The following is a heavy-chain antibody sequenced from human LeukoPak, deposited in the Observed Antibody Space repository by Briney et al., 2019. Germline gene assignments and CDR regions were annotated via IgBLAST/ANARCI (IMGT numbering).Heavy chain of an antibody. Sequence: PSGTLSLTCTVSNGPITSTKWWSWVHQPPGKGLEWIGEISHTGSTNYNPSFNSRVTMSVDKSKNQFSLNLKSVTAADTALYYCASSSLVVVVTYGFDIWGRGTAVTVSS. V-gene: IGHV4-4*02. J-gene: IGHJ3*02. CDR2: ISHTGST. CDR3: ASSSLVVVVTYGFDI. D-gene: IGHD2-21*01. CDR1: NGPITSTKW.